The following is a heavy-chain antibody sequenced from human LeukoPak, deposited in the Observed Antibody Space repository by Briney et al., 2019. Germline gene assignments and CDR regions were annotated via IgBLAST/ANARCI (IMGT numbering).Heavy chain of an antibody. V-gene: IGHV4-34*01. CDR1: GGSFSGYY. J-gene: IGHJ5*02. D-gene: IGHD6-13*01. Sequence: SETLSLTCAVYGGSFSGYYWSWIRQPPGKGLEWIGEINHSGSTNYNPSLKSRVTISVDTSKNQFSLKLSSVTAADTAVYYCARRLRTAAATYWFDPWGQGTLVTVSS. CDR2: INHSGST. CDR3: ARRLRTAAATYWFDP.